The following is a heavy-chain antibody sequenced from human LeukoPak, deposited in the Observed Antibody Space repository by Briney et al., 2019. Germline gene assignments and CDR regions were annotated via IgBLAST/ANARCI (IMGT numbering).Heavy chain of an antibody. CDR1: GFTFSSYE. V-gene: IGHV3-21*01. D-gene: IGHD6-6*01. J-gene: IGHJ4*02. CDR2: ISSSSSYI. CDR3: AIFSSSMNY. Sequence: GGSLRLSCAASGFTFSSYEMNWVRQAPGKGLEWVSSISSSSSYIYYADSVKGRFTISRDNAKNSLYLQMNSLRAEDTAVYYCAIFSSSMNYWGQGTLVTVSS.